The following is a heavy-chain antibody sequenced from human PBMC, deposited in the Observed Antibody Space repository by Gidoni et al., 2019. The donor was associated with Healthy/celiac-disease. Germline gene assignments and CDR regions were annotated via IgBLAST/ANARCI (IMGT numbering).Heavy chain of an antibody. CDR3: ARDHPLGNYYDSSGLIDY. D-gene: IGHD3-22*01. CDR1: GFTFRDYY. CDR2: ISSSGSTI. Sequence: QVQLVESGVGLVKPGGSLRLSCAASGFTFRDYYMSWIRQAPGKGLEWVSYISSSGSTIYYADSVKGRFTISRDNAKNSLYLQMNSLRAEDTAVYYCARDHPLGNYYDSSGLIDYWGQGTLVTVSS. J-gene: IGHJ4*02. V-gene: IGHV3-11*01.